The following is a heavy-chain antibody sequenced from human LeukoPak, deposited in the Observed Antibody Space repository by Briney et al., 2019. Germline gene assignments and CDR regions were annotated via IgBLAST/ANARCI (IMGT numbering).Heavy chain of an antibody. CDR3: ARGRSSAWAPIDY. V-gene: IGHV3-21*04. Sequence: GGSLRLSCAASGFTFSSYSMNWVRQAPGKGLEWVSSISSSSSYIYYADSVKGRFTISRDNSKSTLYLQMDSLRAEDTAVYYCARGRSSAWAPIDYWGQGTLVTVSS. CDR1: GFTFSSYS. CDR2: ISSSSSYI. D-gene: IGHD6-19*01. J-gene: IGHJ4*02.